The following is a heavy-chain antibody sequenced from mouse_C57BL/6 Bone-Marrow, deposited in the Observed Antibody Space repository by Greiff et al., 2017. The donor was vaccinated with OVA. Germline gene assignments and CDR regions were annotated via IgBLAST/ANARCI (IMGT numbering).Heavy chain of an antibody. CDR3: TRPIYPMVLWFDY. Sequence: QVQLGESGAELVRPGASVTLSCPASGYPFTDYEMHWVKPTPVPGLGWIGALDPETCGTAYNQKFKGKAILTADKSSSTAYMELRSLTSEDSAVYYCTRPIYPMVLWFDYWGQGTTLTVSS. CDR2: LDPETCGT. D-gene: IGHD2-2*01. V-gene: IGHV1-15*01. CDR1: GYPFTDYE. J-gene: IGHJ2*01.